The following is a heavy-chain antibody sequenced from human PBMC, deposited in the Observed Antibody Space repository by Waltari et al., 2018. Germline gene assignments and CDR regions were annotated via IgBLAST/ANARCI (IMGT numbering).Heavy chain of an antibody. Sequence: EVQLLESGGGLVQPGGSLRLSCAASGFTFSSYAMSWVRQAPGKGLEWVSAISGSGSSKYYANSVKGRFTISRDNSKNTLYLQMNSLRAEDTAVYYCAKTYSIQWELGIDYWGQGTLVTVSS. CDR3: AKTYSIQWELGIDY. V-gene: IGHV3-23*01. J-gene: IGHJ4*02. D-gene: IGHD1-26*01. CDR2: ISGSGSSK. CDR1: GFTFSSYA.